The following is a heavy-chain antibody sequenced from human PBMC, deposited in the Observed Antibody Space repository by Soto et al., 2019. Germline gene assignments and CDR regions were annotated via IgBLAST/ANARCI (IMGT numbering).Heavy chain of an antibody. CDR3: AKEADISGYNPAY. D-gene: IGHD3-22*01. CDR1: GFTFSSYA. CDR2: ISGSGGST. V-gene: IGHV3-23*01. Sequence: GGSLRLSCAASGFTFSSYAMTWVRQAPGKGLEWVSVISGSGGSTHYADSVKGRSTIARDNSKNTLYLQVNSLRAEDTAVYYCAKEADISGYNPAYWGQGTQVTVSS. J-gene: IGHJ4*02.